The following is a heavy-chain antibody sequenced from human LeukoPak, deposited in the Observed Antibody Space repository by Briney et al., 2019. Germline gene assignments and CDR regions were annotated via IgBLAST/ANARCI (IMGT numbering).Heavy chain of an antibody. V-gene: IGHV4-34*01. Sequence: PSETLSLTCAVYGGSFSGYYWSWIRQPPGKGLEWIGEINHSGSTNYNPSLKSRVTILVDTSKNQFSLKLSSVTAADTAVYYCARSPKRGAFDIWGQGTMVTVSS. CDR2: INHSGST. CDR3: ARSPKRGAFDI. J-gene: IGHJ3*02. CDR1: GGSFSGYY.